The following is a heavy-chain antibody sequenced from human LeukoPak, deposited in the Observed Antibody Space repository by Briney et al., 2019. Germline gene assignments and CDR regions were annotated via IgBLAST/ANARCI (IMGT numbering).Heavy chain of an antibody. V-gene: IGHV3-9*01. Sequence: SLRLSCAASGFTFSSYAMSWVRQAPGKGLEWVSGISWNSGSIGYADSVKGRFTISRDNAKSSLYLQMNSLRAEDTALYYCAKGYGSGSYYNARFDYWGQGTLVTVSS. D-gene: IGHD3-10*01. CDR3: AKGYGSGSYYNARFDY. J-gene: IGHJ4*02. CDR1: GFTFSSYA. CDR2: ISWNSGSI.